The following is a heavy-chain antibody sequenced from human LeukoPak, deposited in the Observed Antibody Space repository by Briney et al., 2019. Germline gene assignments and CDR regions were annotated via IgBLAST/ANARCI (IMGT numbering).Heavy chain of an antibody. V-gene: IGHV1-18*01. D-gene: IGHD6-19*01. Sequence: ASVKVSCKASGYTFTSYGISWVRQAPGQGLEWMGWISAYNGNTNYAQKLQGRVTMTTDTSTSTAYMELRSLRSDDTAVYYCARSRVPDPMAVAGYSFDPWGQGTLVTVSS. CDR3: ARSRVPDPMAVAGYSFDP. CDR1: GYTFTSYG. CDR2: ISAYNGNT. J-gene: IGHJ5*02.